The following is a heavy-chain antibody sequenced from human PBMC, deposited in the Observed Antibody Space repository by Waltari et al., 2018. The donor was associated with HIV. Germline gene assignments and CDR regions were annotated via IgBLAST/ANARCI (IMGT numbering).Heavy chain of an antibody. V-gene: IGHV4-39*01. CDR2: VYYSGRT. J-gene: IGHJ4*02. Sequence: QLQLQESGPGLVKPSVTLSLTCTVSGGSIISNVYYWGWIRQPPGKGLEWIGSVYYSGRTYYNPSRKRRVNISVDTSKNQFYLRLRSVTAADTAVYYCAPRDYGDYQFDYWGRGTLVTVSS. D-gene: IGHD4-17*01. CDR3: APRDYGDYQFDY. CDR1: GGSIISNVYY.